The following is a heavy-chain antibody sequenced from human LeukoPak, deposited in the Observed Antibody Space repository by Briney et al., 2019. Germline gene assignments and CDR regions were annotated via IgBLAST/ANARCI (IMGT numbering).Heavy chain of an antibody. D-gene: IGHD6-13*01. CDR2: ISWNSGSI. CDR3: AKDLSSSPDDAFDI. J-gene: IGHJ3*02. CDR1: GFTFDDYA. Sequence: GGSLRLSCAASGFTFDDYAMHWVRQAPGKGLEWVSGISWNSGSIGYADSVKGRFTISRDSAKNSLYLQMNSLRAEDTALYYCAKDLSSSPDDAFDIWGQGTMVTVSS. V-gene: IGHV3-9*01.